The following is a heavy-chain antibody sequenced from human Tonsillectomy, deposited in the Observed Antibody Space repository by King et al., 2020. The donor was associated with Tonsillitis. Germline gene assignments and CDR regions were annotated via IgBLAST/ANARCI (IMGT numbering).Heavy chain of an antibody. J-gene: IGHJ4*02. Sequence: VQLVESGGGLVQPGGSLRLSCVASGFTFGSYWMHWVRQAPGKGLVWVSRINSDGSTTIYGDSVKGRFLISRDNAKKMLYLQMNSLGAEDTAVFFCARGPSYSSSWYGLDSWGQGTLVTVSS. CDR1: GFTFGSYW. D-gene: IGHD6-13*01. CDR3: ARGPSYSSSWYGLDS. CDR2: INSDGSTT. V-gene: IGHV3-74*01.